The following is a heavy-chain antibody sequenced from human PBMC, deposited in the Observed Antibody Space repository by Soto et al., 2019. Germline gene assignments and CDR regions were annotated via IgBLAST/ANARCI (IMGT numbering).Heavy chain of an antibody. Sequence: ASVKVSCKASGYTFTSYGISWVRQAPGQGLEWMGWISAYNGNTNYAQKLQGRVTMTTDTSTSTAYMELRSLRSDDTAVYYCARDIVYGLGIAVAGDFDYWGQGTLVTVSS. J-gene: IGHJ4*02. D-gene: IGHD6-19*01. CDR1: GYTFTSYG. CDR2: ISAYNGNT. V-gene: IGHV1-18*01. CDR3: ARDIVYGLGIAVAGDFDY.